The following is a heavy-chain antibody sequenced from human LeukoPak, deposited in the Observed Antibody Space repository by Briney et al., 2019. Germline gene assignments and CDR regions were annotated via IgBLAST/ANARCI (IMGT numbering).Heavy chain of an antibody. D-gene: IGHD3-22*01. CDR3: ARTYYDRSGYIVDYYYYMDV. CDR1: GGSISSSSYY. Sequence: KPSETLSLTCTVSGGSISSSSYYWGWIRQPPGKGLEWIGSIYYSGSTYYNPSLKSRVTISVDTSKNQFSLKLSSVTAADTAVYYCARTYYDRSGYIVDYYYYMDVWGKGTTVTVSS. CDR2: IYYSGST. V-gene: IGHV4-39*07. J-gene: IGHJ6*03.